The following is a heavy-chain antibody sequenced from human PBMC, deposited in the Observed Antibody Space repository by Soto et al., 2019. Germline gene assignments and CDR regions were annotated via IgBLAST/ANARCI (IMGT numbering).Heavy chain of an antibody. Sequence: QVQLVESGGGVVQPGRSLRLSCAASGFTFSSYGMHWVRQAPGKGLEWVAVISYDGSNKYYADSVKGRFTISRDNSKNPLXLXKNSLRAEDTAVYYCAKDSGVNIVLMVYASGTGMDVWGQGTTITVSS. CDR1: GFTFSSYG. V-gene: IGHV3-30*18. J-gene: IGHJ6*02. CDR3: AKDSGVNIVLMVYASGTGMDV. D-gene: IGHD2-8*01. CDR2: ISYDGSNK.